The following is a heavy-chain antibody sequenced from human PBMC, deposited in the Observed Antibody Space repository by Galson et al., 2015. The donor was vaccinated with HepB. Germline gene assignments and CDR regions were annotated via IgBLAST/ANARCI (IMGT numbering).Heavy chain of an antibody. CDR1: GVTFSRYG. V-gene: IGHV3-33*06. Sequence: SLRLSCAASGVTFSRYGIHWVRQAPGKGLEWVAGTWSDGSKAFYADSVEGRFTISRDNAKNSLYLQMDSLRAEDTAVYYCAKSPLYCDSTNCYPEELDYWGQGTLVTVSS. J-gene: IGHJ4*02. CDR3: AKSPLYCDSTNCYPEELDY. CDR2: TWSDGSKA. D-gene: IGHD2-2*01.